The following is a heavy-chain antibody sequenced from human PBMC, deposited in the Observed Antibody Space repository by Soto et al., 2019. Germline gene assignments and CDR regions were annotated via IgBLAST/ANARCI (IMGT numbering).Heavy chain of an antibody. V-gene: IGHV4-59*01. CDR1: GGSMSSNY. CDR2: IYYTGST. CDR3: ARGGSYGDFFDY. J-gene: IGHJ4*02. Sequence: SETLSLTCTVSGGSMSSNYWTWIRQSPGKGLEWIGYIYYTGSTKYNPSLKSRVTISLDTSMNQFSLRLTSVTSADTAVYYCARGGSYGDFFDYWGQGAQVTVSS. D-gene: IGHD4-17*01.